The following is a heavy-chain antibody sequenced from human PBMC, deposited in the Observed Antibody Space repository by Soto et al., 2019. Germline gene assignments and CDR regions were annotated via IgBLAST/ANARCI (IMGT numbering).Heavy chain of an antibody. Sequence: EVQLVESGGGLVQPGGSLRLSCAASGFTFSSYWMHWVRQAPGKGLVWVSRINSDGSSTSYADSVKGRFTISRDNAKKSLYLHMISLGAEDTAVYYSARDPYCSSTSCYPNWFDPWGQGTLVTVSS. CDR1: GFTFSSYW. CDR2: INSDGSST. J-gene: IGHJ5*02. D-gene: IGHD2-2*01. V-gene: IGHV3-74*01. CDR3: ARDPYCSSTSCYPNWFDP.